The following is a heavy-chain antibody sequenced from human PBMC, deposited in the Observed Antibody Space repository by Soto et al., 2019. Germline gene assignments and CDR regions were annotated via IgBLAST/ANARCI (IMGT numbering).Heavy chain of an antibody. CDR3: TRSAGEFGVPPKGGVYYTYYMDV. CDR2: IRGKINNYAA. V-gene: IGHV3-73*01. D-gene: IGHD3-16*01. CDR1: GFSFSGST. J-gene: IGHJ6*03. Sequence: EVQLVESGGDLVQPGGSLKLSCAASGFSFSGSTIHWVRQASGKGLEWLGRIRGKINNYAAAYGASVKGRITMSRDDSQDTAYLQINSLKTEDTAVHYCTRSAGEFGVPPKGGVYYTYYMDVWGKGTTVTVSS.